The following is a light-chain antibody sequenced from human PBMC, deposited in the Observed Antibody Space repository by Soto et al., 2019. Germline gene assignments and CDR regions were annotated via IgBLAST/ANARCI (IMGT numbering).Light chain of an antibody. Sequence: EVVLTPSPATLSVSPGAGATLYCRASQSVGSNLAWYQQKPGQTPRVLIYGTSTRVTGIPARFSGSGSGTDFTLTISSLEPEDFAVYYCQQRSNWRGVTFGQGTRLEIK. CDR1: QSVGSN. CDR3: QQRSNWRGVT. J-gene: IGKJ5*01. CDR2: GTS. V-gene: IGKV3-11*01.